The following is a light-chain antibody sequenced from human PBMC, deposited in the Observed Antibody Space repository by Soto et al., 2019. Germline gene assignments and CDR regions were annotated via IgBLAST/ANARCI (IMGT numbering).Light chain of an antibody. J-gene: IGLJ1*01. V-gene: IGLV2-14*01. CDR1: SSDVGGYNY. CDR3: SSYTGSSTPYV. Sequence: QSALTQPASGSGSPGQSITIACTGTSSDVGGYNYVSWYQQHPGKAPKRMIYEVSNRPSGVSNRFSGSKSGNTASLTISGLQAEDEADYYFSSYTGSSTPYVFGTATKGTVL. CDR2: EVS.